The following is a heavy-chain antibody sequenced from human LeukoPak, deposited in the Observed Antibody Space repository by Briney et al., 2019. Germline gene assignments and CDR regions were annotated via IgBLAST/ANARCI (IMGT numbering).Heavy chain of an antibody. CDR3: ARVGDTIYFDL. CDR2: INYSGRT. Sequence: SEALSLTCTVSGGSISSYYWGWIRQPPGKGLEWIGYINYSGRTNYNPSLKSRVTISVDTSKNQFSLKLSSVTAADTAVYYCARVGDTIYFDLWGRGTLVTVSS. D-gene: IGHD1-26*01. V-gene: IGHV4-59*01. CDR1: GGSISSYY. J-gene: IGHJ2*01.